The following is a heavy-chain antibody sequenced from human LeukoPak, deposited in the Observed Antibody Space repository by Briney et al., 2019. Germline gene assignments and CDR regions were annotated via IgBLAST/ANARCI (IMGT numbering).Heavy chain of an antibody. Sequence: SETLSLTCAVSGYSISSGYYWGWIRQPPGKGLEWIGSIYHSGSTYYNPSLKSRVTISVNTSKNQFPLKLSSVTAADTAVYYCARGLDGQFDPWGQGTLVTVSS. V-gene: IGHV4-38-2*01. CDR3: ARGLDGQFDP. J-gene: IGHJ5*02. D-gene: IGHD5-24*01. CDR1: GYSISSGYY. CDR2: IYHSGST.